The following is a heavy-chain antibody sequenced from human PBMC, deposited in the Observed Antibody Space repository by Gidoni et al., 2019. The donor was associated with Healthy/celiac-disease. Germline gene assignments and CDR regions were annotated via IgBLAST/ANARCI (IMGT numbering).Heavy chain of an antibody. J-gene: IGHJ5*02. CDR3: ARSSGYCSGGSCYDDYNWFDP. CDR2: VYYSVST. D-gene: IGHD2-15*01. CDR1: GGSISSSHYY. V-gene: IGHV4-39*01. Sequence: QLQLQESGPGLVKPSETLSLTCTVSGGSISSSHYYWGWLRQPPGKGLEWIGRVYYSVSTYYNPSLKSRITISVDTSKNQFSLKVSSVTAADTAVYYCARSSGYCSGGSCYDDYNWFDPWGQGTLVTVSS.